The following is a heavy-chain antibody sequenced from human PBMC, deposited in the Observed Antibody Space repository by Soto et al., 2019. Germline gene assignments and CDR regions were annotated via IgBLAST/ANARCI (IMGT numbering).Heavy chain of an antibody. D-gene: IGHD1-26*01. CDR2: INAVNGKT. CDR1: GYIFNSYV. J-gene: IGHJ4*02. V-gene: IGHV1-3*01. Sequence: QVQLVQSGAEVKKPGASVKVSCKASGYIFNSYVLHWVRHAPGQRLEWMGWINAVNGKTKYSQKFQGILTFARDTSASTAYMELRSLRSEDTAVYYCASANVGGELHKGELEYWGQGTLVTFSS. CDR3: ASANVGGELHKGELEY.